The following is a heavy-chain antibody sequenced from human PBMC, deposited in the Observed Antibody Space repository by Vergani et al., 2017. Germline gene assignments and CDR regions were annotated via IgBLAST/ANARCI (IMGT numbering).Heavy chain of an antibody. CDR3: ASGGSGYSYR. V-gene: IGHV3-48*01. D-gene: IGHD3-3*01. CDR2: ISSSSSTI. J-gene: IGHJ4*02. CDR1: GFTFSSYS. Sequence: EVQLVESGGGLVQPGGSLRLSCAASGFTFSSYSMNRVRQAPGKGLEWVSYISSSSSTIYYADSVKGRFTISRDNAKNSLYLQMNSLRAEDTAVYYCASGGSGYSYRWGQGTLVTVSS.